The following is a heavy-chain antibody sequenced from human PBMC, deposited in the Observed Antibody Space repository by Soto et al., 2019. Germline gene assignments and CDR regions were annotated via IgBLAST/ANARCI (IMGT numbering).Heavy chain of an antibody. Sequence: QLQLQESGPGLVKPSETLSLTCRVSDGSMNSDSSYWGWIRQPPGKGLEWIGVINHSGSTYHNLSLKGRVTMSVDASRNQCSRKLTSMTAADTAVYYCARLGGYVSVGYYYLWDSWGQGTLVTVSS. CDR2: INHSGST. V-gene: IGHV4-39*01. CDR3: ARLGGYVSVGYYYLWDS. D-gene: IGHD3-22*01. CDR1: DGSMNSDSSY. J-gene: IGHJ4*02.